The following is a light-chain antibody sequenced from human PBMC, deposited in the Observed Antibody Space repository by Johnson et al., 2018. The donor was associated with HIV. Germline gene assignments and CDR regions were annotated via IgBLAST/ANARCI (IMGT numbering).Light chain of an antibody. J-gene: IGLJ1*01. CDR2: EDD. Sequence: QSALTQPPSVSAAPGQKVTISCSGSSSNIGKNHVSLYQQFPGTAPNLLVYEDDKRPSDIPARFSGSKSGASATLGITGLQTGDEADYYCGVWDASLSPHYVFGTGTTITVL. CDR3: GVWDASLSPHYV. CDR1: SSNIGKNH. V-gene: IGLV1-51*02.